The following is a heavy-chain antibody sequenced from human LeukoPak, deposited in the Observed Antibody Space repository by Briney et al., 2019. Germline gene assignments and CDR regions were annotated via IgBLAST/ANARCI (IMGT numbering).Heavy chain of an antibody. Sequence: ASVKVSCKASGYTFTSYGISWGRQAPGQGLEWMGWISAYNGNTNNAQKLQGRVTMTTDTSTSTAYMELRSLRSDDTAVYYCARDRRGSRYYYDSSVALHDYWGQGTLVTVSS. CDR2: ISAYNGNT. V-gene: IGHV1-18*01. CDR1: GYTFTSYG. CDR3: ARDRRGSRYYYDSSVALHDY. D-gene: IGHD3-22*01. J-gene: IGHJ4*02.